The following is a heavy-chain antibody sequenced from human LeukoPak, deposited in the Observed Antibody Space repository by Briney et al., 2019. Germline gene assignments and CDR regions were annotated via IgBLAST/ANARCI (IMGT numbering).Heavy chain of an antibody. Sequence: SETLSLTCSVSGASISSYYWSWIRQPPGKGLEWIGSVHYSGGTNYNPSLKSRVTISVDTSKSQFSLKLSSVTAADTATYYCARREAMTAADFFDNWGQGTLVTVSS. D-gene: IGHD6-25*01. V-gene: IGHV4-59*01. CDR2: VHYSGGT. J-gene: IGHJ4*02. CDR3: ARREAMTAADFFDN. CDR1: GASISSYY.